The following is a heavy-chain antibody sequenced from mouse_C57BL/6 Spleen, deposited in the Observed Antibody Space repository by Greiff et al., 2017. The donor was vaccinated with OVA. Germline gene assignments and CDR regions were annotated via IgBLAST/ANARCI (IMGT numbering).Heavy chain of an antibody. J-gene: IGHJ3*01. V-gene: IGHV1-50*01. CDR3: ARRENYGNYWFAY. CDR1: GYTFTSYW. Sequence: QVQLQQPGAELVKPGASVKLSCKASGYTFTSYWMQWVKQRPGQGLEWIGEIDPSDSYTNYNQKFKGKATLTVDTSSSTAYMQLSSLTSEDSAVYYCARRENYGNYWFAYWGQGTLVTVSA. CDR2: IDPSDSYT. D-gene: IGHD2-1*01.